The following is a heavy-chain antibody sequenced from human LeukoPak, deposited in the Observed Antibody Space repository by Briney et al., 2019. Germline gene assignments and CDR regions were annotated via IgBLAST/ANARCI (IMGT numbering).Heavy chain of an antibody. CDR1: GGSFSGYY. D-gene: IGHD2-8*02. CDR2: INHSGST. CDR3: ARGHDATGVDY. Sequence: PSETLSLTCAVYGGSFSGYYWSWIRQPPGKGLEWIGEINHSGSTNYNPSLKSRVTISVDTSKNQFSLKLSSVTAADTAVYYCARGHDATGVDYWGQGTLVTVSS. V-gene: IGHV4-34*01. J-gene: IGHJ4*02.